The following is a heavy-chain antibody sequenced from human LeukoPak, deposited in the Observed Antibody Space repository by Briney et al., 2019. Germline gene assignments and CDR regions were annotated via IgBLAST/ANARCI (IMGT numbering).Heavy chain of an antibody. J-gene: IGHJ4*02. Sequence: SETLSLTCTVSGGSISSYYWSWIRQPPGEGLEWIGYIYYSGSTNYNPSLKSRVTISVDTSKNQFSLKLSSVTAADTAVYYCAREGYSGSAGSDFDYWGQGTLVTVSS. V-gene: IGHV4-59*01. CDR2: IYYSGST. CDR1: GGSISSYY. CDR3: AREGYSGSAGSDFDY. D-gene: IGHD1-26*01.